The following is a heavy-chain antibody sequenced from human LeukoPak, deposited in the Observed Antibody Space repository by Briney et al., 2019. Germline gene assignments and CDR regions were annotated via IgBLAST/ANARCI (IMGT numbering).Heavy chain of an antibody. CDR1: GYTFTSYG. V-gene: IGHV1-18*01. Sequence: ASVKVSCKASGYTFTSYGISWVRQAPGQGLEWMGWISAYNGNTNYAQKLQGRVTMTTDTSTSTAYMELRSLRSDDTAVYYCARSGAYYYGSGSHGDYWGQGTLVTVSS. CDR2: ISAYNGNT. CDR3: ARSGAYYYGSGSHGDY. J-gene: IGHJ4*02. D-gene: IGHD3-10*01.